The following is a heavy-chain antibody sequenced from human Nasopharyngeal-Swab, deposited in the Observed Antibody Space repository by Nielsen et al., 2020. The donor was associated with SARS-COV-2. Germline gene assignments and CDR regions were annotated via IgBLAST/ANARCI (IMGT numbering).Heavy chain of an antibody. Sequence: GGSLRLSCAASGFTVSAFGMNWVRQAPGKGLEWVAVIASDERYEHCADSAKGRFTISRDNSRNTLYLQMNSLRAEDTAVYYCAREESITMKLVVRGWFDPWGQGTLVTVSS. CDR3: AREESITMKLVVRGWFDP. D-gene: IGHD3-22*01. J-gene: IGHJ5*02. CDR1: GFTVSAFG. CDR2: IASDERYE. V-gene: IGHV3-30*19.